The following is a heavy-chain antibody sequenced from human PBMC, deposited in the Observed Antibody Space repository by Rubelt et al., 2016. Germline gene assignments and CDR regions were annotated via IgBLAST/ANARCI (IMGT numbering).Heavy chain of an antibody. CDR3: ARRPSSGPFDN. CDR1: GGSISSNYYY. V-gene: IGHV4-39*01. J-gene: IGHJ4*02. CDR2: VYYSGNK. Sequence: QLQLQESGPGLVKPSETLSLTCTVSGGSISSNYYYWDWIRQPPGQGLEWIASVYYSGNKLYSPALKSRVTTSVDRSKNQFSLKLRSVTAADTAVYYCARRPSSGPFDNWGQGTLVTVSS.